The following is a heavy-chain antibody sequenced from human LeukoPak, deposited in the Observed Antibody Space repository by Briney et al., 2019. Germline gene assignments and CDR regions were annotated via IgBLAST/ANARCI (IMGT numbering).Heavy chain of an antibody. D-gene: IGHD5-18*01. CDR1: GFTFSSYA. Sequence: PGGSLRLSCAASGFTFSSYAMSWVRQAPGKGLEWVSAISDSGGSTYYADSVKGRFTISRDNSKNTLYLQMNSLRAEDAAVYYCAKGIRGYSYGVDYWGQGTLVTVSS. CDR2: ISDSGGST. V-gene: IGHV3-23*01. CDR3: AKGIRGYSYGVDY. J-gene: IGHJ4*02.